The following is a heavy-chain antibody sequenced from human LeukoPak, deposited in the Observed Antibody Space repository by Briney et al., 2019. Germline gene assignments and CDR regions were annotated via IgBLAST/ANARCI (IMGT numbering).Heavy chain of an antibody. CDR3: ARRWYHAYCDY. Sequence: SETLSLTCTVSGGSISSASYYWGWIRQPPGKGLEWIGCIDYSGSTYYNPSLKSRVTVSADTSKNQFSLKLTSVTAADTAVNYCARRWYHAYCDYWGQGSLVTVSS. CDR2: IDYSGST. D-gene: IGHD2-15*01. V-gene: IGHV4-61*01. CDR1: GGSISSASYY. J-gene: IGHJ4*02.